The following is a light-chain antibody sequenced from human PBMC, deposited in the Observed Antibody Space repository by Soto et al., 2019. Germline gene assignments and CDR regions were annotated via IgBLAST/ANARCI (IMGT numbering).Light chain of an antibody. Sequence: QSVLTQPASVSGSPGQSITISCTGTSSDVGGYNYVSWYQQLPGKAPKLMIYDVSDRPSGVSNRFSGSKSGNTASLTISGLQAEDEADYYCSSYTSSSLDVFGTGTKGTVL. CDR2: DVS. V-gene: IGLV2-14*01. J-gene: IGLJ1*01. CDR1: SSDVGGYNY. CDR3: SSYTSSSLDV.